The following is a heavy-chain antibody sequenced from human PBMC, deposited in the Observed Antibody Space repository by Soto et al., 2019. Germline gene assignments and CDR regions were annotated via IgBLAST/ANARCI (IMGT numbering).Heavy chain of an antibody. J-gene: IGHJ4*02. CDR1: DDSINSDKYY. CDR3: ARLEGLATISYYFDF. Sequence: QLQLQESGPGLVKPSETLSLTCSVSDDSINSDKYYWGWIRQPPGKGLEWIGSIYYRGNAYYNPPLPTRVTISLDKSRSQFSLKLNSVTAAASAVYFCARLEGLATISYYFDFWGPGALVTVSS. D-gene: IGHD3-9*01. CDR2: IYYRGNA. V-gene: IGHV4-39*01.